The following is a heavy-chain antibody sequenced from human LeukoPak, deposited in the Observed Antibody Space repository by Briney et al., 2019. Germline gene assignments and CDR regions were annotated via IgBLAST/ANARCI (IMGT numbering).Heavy chain of an antibody. CDR2: ISDSGGST. CDR1: GFTFSSYA. J-gene: IGHJ4*02. Sequence: GGSLRLSCAASGFTFSSYAVSWVRQAPGKGLAWVSAISDSGGSTQYANSVKGRFTISRDNSKNTLFLQLNSLRAEDTAVYYCAKTSVDLDPDYWGQGVLVTVSS. CDR3: AKTSVDLDPDY. D-gene: IGHD1-1*01. V-gene: IGHV3-23*01.